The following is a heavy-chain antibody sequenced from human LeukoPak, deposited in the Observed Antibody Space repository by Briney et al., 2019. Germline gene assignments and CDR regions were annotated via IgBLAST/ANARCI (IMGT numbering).Heavy chain of an antibody. CDR2: ISGSGGST. CDR1: GFTFSSYA. V-gene: IGHV3-23*01. CDR3: AKVGRXGXWYXYNTKSDPFDY. D-gene: IGHD6-13*01. J-gene: IGHJ4*02. Sequence: PGGSLRLSCAASGFTFSSYAMSWVRQAPGKGLEWVSAISGSGGSTYYADSVKGRFTISRDNSKNTLYLQMNSLRAEDTAVYYCAKVGRXGXWYXYNTKSDPFDYWGQGTLVTVSS.